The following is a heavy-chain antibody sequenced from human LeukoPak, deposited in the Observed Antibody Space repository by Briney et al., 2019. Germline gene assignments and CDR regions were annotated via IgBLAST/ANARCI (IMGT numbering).Heavy chain of an antibody. V-gene: IGHV3-21*01. CDR3: AREGRWSSGSQMPRGFDY. CDR2: ISSSSSYI. D-gene: IGHD3-10*01. Sequence: GGSLRLSCAASGFTFSSYSMNWVRHAPGKGLELVSSISSSSSYIYYADSVKGRFTISRDNAKNSLYLQMNSLRAEGTAVYYCAREGRWSSGSQMPRGFDYWGQGTLVTVSS. J-gene: IGHJ4*02. CDR1: GFTFSSYS.